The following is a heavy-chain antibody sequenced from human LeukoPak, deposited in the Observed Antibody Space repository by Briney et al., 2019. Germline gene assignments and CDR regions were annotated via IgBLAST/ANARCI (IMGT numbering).Heavy chain of an antibody. CDR3: ARDKDDFWSGYSFDY. V-gene: IGHV3-74*01. D-gene: IGHD3-3*01. J-gene: IGHJ4*02. Sequence: PGGSLRLSCAASGFTFSSYWMHWVRQAPGKGLVWVSRINSDGSSTSYADSVKGRFTISRDNAKNTLYLQMNGLRAEDTAVYYCARDKDDFWSGYSFDYWGQGTLVTVSS. CDR2: INSDGSST. CDR1: GFTFSSYW.